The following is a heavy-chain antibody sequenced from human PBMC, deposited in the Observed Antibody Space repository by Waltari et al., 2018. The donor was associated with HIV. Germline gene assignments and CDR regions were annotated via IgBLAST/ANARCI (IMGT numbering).Heavy chain of an antibody. J-gene: IGHJ4*02. D-gene: IGHD6-6*01. CDR1: GGSFSGYY. CDR2: INHSGST. Sequence: QVQLQQWGAGLLKPSETLSLTCAVYGGSFSGYYWSWIRQPPGKGLEWIGEINHSGSTNYNPSLKSRVTISVDTSKNQFSLKLSSVTAADTAVYYCARVCSSSFTFDYWGQGTLVTVSS. CDR3: ARVCSSSFTFDY. V-gene: IGHV4-34*01.